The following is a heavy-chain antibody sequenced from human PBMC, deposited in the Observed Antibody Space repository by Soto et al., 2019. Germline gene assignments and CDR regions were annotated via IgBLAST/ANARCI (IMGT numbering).Heavy chain of an antibody. V-gene: IGHV3-30-3*01. CDR2: ISFDGSNK. CDR3: ARDYSTAAPFDY. J-gene: IGHJ4*02. CDR1: GFTFSTYT. Sequence: QVQLVESGGGVVQPGRSLRLSCAASGFTFSTYTLHWVRQAPGKGLEWVAVISFDGSNKYYADSVKGRFTISRDNSKNTLYLEMNSLRAEDTAVYYCARDYSTAAPFDYWGQGTRVTVSS. D-gene: IGHD2-21*01.